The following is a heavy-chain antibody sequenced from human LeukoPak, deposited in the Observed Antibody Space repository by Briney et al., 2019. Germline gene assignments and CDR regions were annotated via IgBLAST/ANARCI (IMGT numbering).Heavy chain of an antibody. V-gene: IGHV3-15*01. J-gene: IGHJ5*02. CDR1: GFTFSNAW. D-gene: IGHD3-22*01. CDR2: IKSKTDGGTT. Sequence: GGSLRLSCAASGFTFSNAWMSWVRQAPGKGLEWVGRIKSKTDGGTTVYAAPVKGRFTISRDDSKNTLYLQMNSLKTEDTAVYYCTTVGYYDSSGTYNWFDPWGQGTLVTVSS. CDR3: TTVGYYDSSGTYNWFDP.